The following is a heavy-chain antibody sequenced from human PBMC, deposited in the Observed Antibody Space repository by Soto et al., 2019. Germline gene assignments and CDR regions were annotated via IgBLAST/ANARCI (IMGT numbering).Heavy chain of an antibody. Sequence: LRLSCAASGFTFSSYSMNWVRQAPGKGLEWVSCISSSSSTIYYADSVKGRFTISRDNAKSSLYLQMNSLRAEDTAVYYCARVLSYDCIWGICPPPLFYWGKGTLVTVSS. CDR2: ISSSSSTI. J-gene: IGHJ4*02. CDR1: GFTFSSYS. D-gene: IGHD3-16*01. CDR3: ARVLSYDCIWGICPPPLFY. V-gene: IGHV3-48*01.